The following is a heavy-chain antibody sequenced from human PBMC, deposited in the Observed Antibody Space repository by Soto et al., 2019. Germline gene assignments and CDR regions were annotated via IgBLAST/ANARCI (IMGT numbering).Heavy chain of an antibody. V-gene: IGHV1-46*01. Sequence: ASVKVSFKASGYTFTSYYMHWVRQAPGQGLEWMGIINPSGGSTSYAQKFQGRVTMTRDTSTSKVYMELSSLRSEDTAVYYCARDERLIWFGELSDYYYGMDVWGQGTTVTVSS. CDR1: GYTFTSYY. D-gene: IGHD3-10*01. J-gene: IGHJ6*02. CDR3: ARDERLIWFGELSDYYYGMDV. CDR2: INPSGGST.